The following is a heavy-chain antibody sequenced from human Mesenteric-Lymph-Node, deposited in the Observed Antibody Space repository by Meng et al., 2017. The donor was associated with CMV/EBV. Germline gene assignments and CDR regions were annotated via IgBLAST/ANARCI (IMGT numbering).Heavy chain of an antibody. V-gene: IGHV1-3*01. D-gene: IGHD6-13*01. CDR2: INGGHGNT. CDR3: ARGSLASAGT. J-gene: IGHJ4*02. CDR1: GYPT. Sequence: ASVKVSCKASGYPTLHWVRQAPGGSLEWMGWINGGHGNTKYSQRFQDRVTISRDTYATTAYLELSSLRFEDTAVYYCARGSLASAGTWGQGTLVTVSS.